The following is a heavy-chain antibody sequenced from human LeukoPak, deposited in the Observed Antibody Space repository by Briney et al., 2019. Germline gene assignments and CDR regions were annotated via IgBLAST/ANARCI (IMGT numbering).Heavy chain of an antibody. CDR2: VNSDGTGT. CDR3: IRTLIVATSPYMDV. CDR1: GFTFSSYW. D-gene: IGHD5-12*01. J-gene: IGHJ6*03. V-gene: IGHV3-74*01. Sequence: TGGSLRLSCAASGFTFSSYWMHWVRHAPGKGLVWVSRVNSDGTGTTYADSVEGRFTISRDNAKNTVYLQMHSLRAEDTAIYYCIRTLIVATSPYMDVWGKGTTVTVSS.